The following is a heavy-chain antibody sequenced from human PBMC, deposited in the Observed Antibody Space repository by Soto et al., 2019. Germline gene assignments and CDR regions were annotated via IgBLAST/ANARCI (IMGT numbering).Heavy chain of an antibody. D-gene: IGHD6-6*01. CDR2: IIPIFGTA. V-gene: IGHV1-69*12. CDR1: GGTFSSYA. Sequence: QVQLVQSGAEVKKPGSSVKVSCKASGGTFSSYAISWVRQAPGQGLEWMGGIIPIFGTANYAQKFQGRVTITADESKSTAYMELSSLRSEDTAVYYCARGIAARPPNYYYGMDVWGQGTTVTVSS. CDR3: ARGIAARPPNYYYGMDV. J-gene: IGHJ6*02.